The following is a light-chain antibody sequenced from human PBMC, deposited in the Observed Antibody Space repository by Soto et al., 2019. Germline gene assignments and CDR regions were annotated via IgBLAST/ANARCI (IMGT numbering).Light chain of an antibody. V-gene: IGKV1-13*02. CDR3: QQFNSYPF. Sequence: AIQLTQSPSSLSASVGDRVTITCRASQGISSALAWYQQKPGKAPKLLIYDASSLESGVPSRFSGSGSGTDFTLTISSLQPEDFSTYYCQQFNSYPFFAQGTRLEIK. CDR2: DAS. J-gene: IGKJ5*01. CDR1: QGISSA.